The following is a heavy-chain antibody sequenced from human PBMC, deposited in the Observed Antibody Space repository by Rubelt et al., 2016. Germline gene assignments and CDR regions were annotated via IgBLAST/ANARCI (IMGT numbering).Heavy chain of an antibody. V-gene: IGHV1-18*01. CDR1: GYIFTRYG. D-gene: IGHD2-15*01. CDR3: ARVGSGGGVYAMDV. J-gene: IGHJ6*02. Sequence: QVQLVQSGAEVKKPGASVKVSCKASGYIFTRYGISWVRQAPGQGLEWMGWISAYNGNTKYTQNLQGRVTMTTDTSTSTAYMELRSLRSDDSAVYYCARVGSGGGVYAMDVWGQGTTAIVSS. CDR2: ISAYNGNT.